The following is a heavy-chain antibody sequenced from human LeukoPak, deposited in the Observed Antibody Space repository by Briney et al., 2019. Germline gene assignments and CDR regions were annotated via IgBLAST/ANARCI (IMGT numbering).Heavy chain of an antibody. Sequence: ASVKVSCKASGGTFISYAISWARQAPGQGLEWMGGIIPIFGTANYAQKFQGRVTITADESTSTAYMELSSLRSEDTAVYYCARGDTRGYSYGSPTAYDYWGQGTLVIVSS. CDR3: ARGDTRGYSYGSPTAYDY. CDR2: IIPIFGTA. J-gene: IGHJ4*02. V-gene: IGHV1-69*13. D-gene: IGHD5-18*01. CDR1: GGTFISYA.